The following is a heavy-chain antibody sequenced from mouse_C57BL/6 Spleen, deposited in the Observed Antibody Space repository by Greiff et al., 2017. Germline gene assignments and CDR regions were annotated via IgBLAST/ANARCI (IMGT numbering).Heavy chain of an antibody. CDR2: IDSEDGET. V-gene: IGHV14-2*01. D-gene: IGHD5-2*01. J-gene: IGHJ1*03. CDR3: ARNSYWYFDV. Sequence: VQLQQSGAELVKPGASVKLSCTASGFNIKDYYMPWVKQRTEQGLAWIGRIDSEDGETKYAQKFQGKATITADTSTNTSYRQLSGLTAEDTAVYYCARNSYWYFDVWGTGTTVTVSS. CDR1: GFNIKDYY.